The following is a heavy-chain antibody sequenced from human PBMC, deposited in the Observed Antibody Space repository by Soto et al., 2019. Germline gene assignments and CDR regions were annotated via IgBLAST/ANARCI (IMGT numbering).Heavy chain of an antibody. V-gene: IGHV3-23*01. J-gene: IGHJ4*02. CDR3: AKDYESAITAASKYFDY. CDR2: ISGSGGST. Sequence: PGGSLRLSCAASGFTFSSYAMSRVRQAPGKGLEWVSAISGSGGSTYYADSVKGRFTISRDNSKNTLYLQMNSLRAEDTAVYYCAKDYESAITAASKYFDYWGQGTLVTVSS. D-gene: IGHD6-25*01. CDR1: GFTFSSYA.